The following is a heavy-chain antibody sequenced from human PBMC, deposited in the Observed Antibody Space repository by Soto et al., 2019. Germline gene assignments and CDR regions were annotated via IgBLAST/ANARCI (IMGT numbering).Heavy chain of an antibody. CDR3: ARGAAAGSYFDY. CDR1: GGYVRSSSYY. Sequence: SETLSLTCTVSGGYVRSSSYYWGWVRQPPGKGLEWIGYIYYSGSTNYNPSLKSRVTISVDKSKNQFSLKLSSVTAADTAVYYCARGAAAGSYFDYWGQGTLVTVSS. J-gene: IGHJ4*02. CDR2: IYYSGST. D-gene: IGHD6-13*01. V-gene: IGHV4-61*05.